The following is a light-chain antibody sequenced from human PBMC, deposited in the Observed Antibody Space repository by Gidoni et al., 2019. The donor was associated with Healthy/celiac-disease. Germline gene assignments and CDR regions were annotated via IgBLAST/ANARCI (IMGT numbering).Light chain of an antibody. V-gene: IGLV3-21*04. CDR2: YDS. CDR1: NIGSKS. Sequence: SHVLTQPPSVSVAPGKTARITCGGNNIGSKSVHWYQQKPGQAPVLVIYYDSDRPSGIPERFSGSNSGNTATLTISRVEAGDEADYYCQVWDSSSDVVFGGGTKLTVL. J-gene: IGLJ2*01. CDR3: QVWDSSSDVV.